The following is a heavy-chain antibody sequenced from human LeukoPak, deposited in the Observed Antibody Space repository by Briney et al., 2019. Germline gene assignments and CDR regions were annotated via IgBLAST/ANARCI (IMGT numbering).Heavy chain of an antibody. CDR2: IYHSGST. V-gene: IGHV4-38-2*02. Sequence: SETLSLTCTVSGYSISSGYYWGWIRQPPGKGLEWIGSIYHSGSTYYNPSLKSRVTISVDTSKNQFSLKLSSVTAADTAVYYCARESGLSSTLDYWGQGTLVTVS. D-gene: IGHD2-2*01. J-gene: IGHJ4*02. CDR3: ARESGLSSTLDY. CDR1: GYSISSGYY.